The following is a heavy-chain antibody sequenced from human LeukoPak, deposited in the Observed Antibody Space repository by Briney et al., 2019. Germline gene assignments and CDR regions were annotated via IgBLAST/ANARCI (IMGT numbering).Heavy chain of an antibody. D-gene: IGHD3-10*01. CDR2: INPSGGST. J-gene: IGHJ6*03. V-gene: IGHV1-46*01. CDR3: ARGPSITMVRGGQWYYYMDV. CDR1: GYTFTSYY. Sequence: ASVTVSCKASGYTFTSYYIHWVRQAPGQGLEWMGLINPSGGSTNYAQKFQGSVTMTRDTSTSTVYMELSSLRSEDTAVYYCARGPSITMVRGGQWYYYMDVWGKGTTVTISS.